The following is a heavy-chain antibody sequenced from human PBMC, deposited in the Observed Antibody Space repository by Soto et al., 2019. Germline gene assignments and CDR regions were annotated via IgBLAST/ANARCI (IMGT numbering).Heavy chain of an antibody. Sequence: ASVKVSCKASGYTFTTYGISWVRQAPGQGLEWMGWISAYNGNTNYAQKLQGRVTMTTDTSTSTAYMELWSLISDDTVVYYCARDRVAVAGNWCFDLWGRGTLVTVSS. CDR1: GYTFTTYG. D-gene: IGHD6-19*01. J-gene: IGHJ2*01. CDR2: ISAYNGNT. CDR3: ARDRVAVAGNWCFDL. V-gene: IGHV1-18*01.